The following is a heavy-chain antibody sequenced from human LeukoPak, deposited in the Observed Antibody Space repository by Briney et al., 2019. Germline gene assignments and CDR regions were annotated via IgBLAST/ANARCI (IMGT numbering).Heavy chain of an antibody. CDR3: ARRNGGTYYYYYGMDV. J-gene: IGHJ6*02. Sequence: SETLSLTCTVSGGSISSYYWSWIRQPPGKGLEWIGYIYYSGSTNYNPSLKSRVTISVDTSKNQFSLKLSSVTAADTAVYYCARRNGGTYYYYYGMDVWGQGTTVTVSS. CDR1: GGSISSYY. CDR2: IYYSGST. V-gene: IGHV4-59*01. D-gene: IGHD3-16*01.